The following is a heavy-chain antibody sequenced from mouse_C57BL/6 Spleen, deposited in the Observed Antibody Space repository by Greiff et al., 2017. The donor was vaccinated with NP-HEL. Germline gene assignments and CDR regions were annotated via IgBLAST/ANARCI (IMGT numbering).Heavy chain of an antibody. CDR1: GYSFTSYY. Sequence: QVQLQQSGPELVKPGASVKISCKASGYSFTSYYIHWVKQRPGQGLEWIGWIYPGSGNTKYNEKFKGKATLTADTSSSTAYMQLSSLTSEDSAVYYCATWDYYAMDYWGQGTSVTVSS. CDR2: IYPGSGNT. J-gene: IGHJ4*01. CDR3: ATWDYYAMDY. V-gene: IGHV1-66*01.